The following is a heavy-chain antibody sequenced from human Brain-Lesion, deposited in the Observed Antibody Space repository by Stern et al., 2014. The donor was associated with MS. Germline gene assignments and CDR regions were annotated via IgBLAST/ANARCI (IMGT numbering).Heavy chain of an antibody. D-gene: IGHD2-2*01. CDR3: AISSSRYYFDS. J-gene: IGHJ4*02. CDR2: ISTTASNL. V-gene: IGHV3-11*01. Sequence: VQLVESGGTLVKPGGSLRLSCAASGFIFSDYYMNWIRQAPGQGLEWGSYISTTASNLYYADSVKGRFTISRDNTKNSLFLLMSSLRAEDTAVYYCAISSSRYYFDSWGLGTLVTVSS. CDR1: GFIFSDYY.